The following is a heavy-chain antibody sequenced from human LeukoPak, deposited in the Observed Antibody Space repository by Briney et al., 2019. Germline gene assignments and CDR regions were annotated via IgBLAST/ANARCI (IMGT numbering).Heavy chain of an antibody. Sequence: GASVKVSCKASGYTFTSYDINWVRQATGQGLEWMGWMNPNCDNTGYAQKFQGRVTMTRNTSISTAYMELSSLRSEDTAVYYCAKRGYSYGDFDYWGQGTLVTVSS. J-gene: IGHJ4*02. D-gene: IGHD5-18*01. V-gene: IGHV1-8*01. CDR1: GYTFTSYD. CDR3: AKRGYSYGDFDY. CDR2: MNPNCDNT.